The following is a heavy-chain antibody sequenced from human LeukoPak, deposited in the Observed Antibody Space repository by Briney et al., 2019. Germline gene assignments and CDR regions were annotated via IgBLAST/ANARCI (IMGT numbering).Heavy chain of an antibody. Sequence: PSETLSLTCTASGGSISSYYWSWIRQPPGKGLEWIGYIYYSGSTNYNPSLKSRVTISVDTSKNQFSLKLSSVTAAGTAVYYCARHSRGSYDSSYYYYGMDVWGQGTTVTVSS. CDR2: IYYSGST. V-gene: IGHV4-59*08. CDR3: ARHSRGSYDSSYYYYGMDV. J-gene: IGHJ6*02. CDR1: GGSISSYY. D-gene: IGHD1-26*01.